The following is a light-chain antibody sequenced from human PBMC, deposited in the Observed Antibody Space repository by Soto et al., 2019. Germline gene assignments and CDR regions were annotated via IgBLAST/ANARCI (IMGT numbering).Light chain of an antibody. CDR3: SSHTVTSTGV. J-gene: IGLJ3*02. V-gene: IGLV2-14*01. CDR2: EVS. CDR1: SSDVGSYNY. Sequence: QSALTQPASVSGSPGQSITISCIGTSSDVGSYNYVSWYQQHPGKAPKLMIYEVSNRPSGVSNRFSGSKSGNTASLTISGLQAEDEADYYCSSHTVTSTGVFGGGTKLTVL.